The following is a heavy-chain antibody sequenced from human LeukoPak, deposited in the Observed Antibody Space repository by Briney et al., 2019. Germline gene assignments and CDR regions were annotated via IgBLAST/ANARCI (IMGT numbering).Heavy chain of an antibody. CDR3: ARSPPLYGDPSNDP. CDR1: GYTFTSYD. CDR2: MNPNSGNT. D-gene: IGHD4-17*01. Sequence: GASVKVSCKASGYTFTSYDINWVRQATGQGLEWMGWMNPNSGNTDYAQRFQGRVTMTRNTSISTAYMELSSLRSEDTAVYYCARSPPLYGDPSNDPWREGTLVTVCS. V-gene: IGHV1-8*01. J-gene: IGHJ5*02.